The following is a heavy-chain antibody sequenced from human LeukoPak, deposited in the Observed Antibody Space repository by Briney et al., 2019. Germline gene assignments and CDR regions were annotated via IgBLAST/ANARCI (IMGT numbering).Heavy chain of an antibody. V-gene: IGHV1-18*01. CDR2: INAYNGNS. D-gene: IGHD5-18*01. CDR3: ARVEIAISKSFY. J-gene: IGHJ4*02. Sequence: ASVKVSCKASGYTFTSYGISWVRQAPGQGLEWMGWINAYNGNSNYAQNFQGRVTMTTDTSTSTAYMEMRSLISDDTAVYYCARVEIAISKSFYWGQGTLVTVSS. CDR1: GYTFTSYG.